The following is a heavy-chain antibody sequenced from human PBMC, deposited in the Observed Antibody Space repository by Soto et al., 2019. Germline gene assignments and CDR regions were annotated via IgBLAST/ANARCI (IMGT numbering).Heavy chain of an antibody. Sequence: PGGSLRLSCAASGFTLSSYSMNWVRQAPGKGLEWVSSISSSRSYIYYSESVRGRFTISRDNAKNSLYLQMNRLRAEDTSVYYCARVARDYYDSSGYYVDYWGQGTLVTVSS. CDR3: ARVARDYYDSSGYYVDY. V-gene: IGHV3-21*01. D-gene: IGHD3-22*01. J-gene: IGHJ4*02. CDR1: GFTLSSYS. CDR2: ISSSRSYI.